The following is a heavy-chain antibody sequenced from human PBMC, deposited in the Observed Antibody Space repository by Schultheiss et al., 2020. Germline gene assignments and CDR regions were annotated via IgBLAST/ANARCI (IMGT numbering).Heavy chain of an antibody. J-gene: IGHJ4*02. Sequence: GGSLRLSCAASGFTVSSNYMSWVRQAPGKGLEWVSVIYSGGSTYYADSVKGRYTISRDNSKNTLYLQMNSLRAEDTAVYYCARDSEVGATYYFDYWGQGTMVTVSS. CDR3: ARDSEVGATYYFDY. D-gene: IGHD1-26*01. V-gene: IGHV3-66*01. CDR2: IYSGGST. CDR1: GFTVSSNY.